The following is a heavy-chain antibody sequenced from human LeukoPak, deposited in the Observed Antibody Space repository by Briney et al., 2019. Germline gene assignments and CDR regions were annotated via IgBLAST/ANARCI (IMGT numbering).Heavy chain of an antibody. V-gene: IGHV3-23*01. Sequence: GGSLRLSCAASKFTFSDYSMSWVRQAPGKGLEWVSAISGSGDSTYYADSVKGRFTISRDNSKNTLYLQMNSLRAEDTAVYHCAKDLIAAVHGALDIWGQGTMVTVSS. CDR1: KFTFSDYS. CDR3: AKDLIAAVHGALDI. D-gene: IGHD6-13*01. J-gene: IGHJ3*02. CDR2: ISGSGDST.